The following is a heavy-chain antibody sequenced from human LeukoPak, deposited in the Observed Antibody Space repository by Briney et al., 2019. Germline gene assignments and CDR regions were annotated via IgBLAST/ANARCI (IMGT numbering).Heavy chain of an antibody. J-gene: IGHJ4*02. V-gene: IGHV4-59*08. D-gene: IGHD6-19*01. CDR3: ARYDSSGWYKADY. Sequence: SETLSLTCSVSGGSISSYYWSWIRQPPGKGLEWIGYIYYIGSTNYNPSLKSRVTISLDTSKNQLYLKLSSVTAADTAVYYCARYDSSGWYKADYWGQGTLVTVSS. CDR2: IYYIGST. CDR1: GGSISSYY.